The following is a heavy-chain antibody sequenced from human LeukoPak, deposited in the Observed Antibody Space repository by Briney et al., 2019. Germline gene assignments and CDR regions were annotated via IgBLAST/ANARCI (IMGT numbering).Heavy chain of an antibody. CDR3: ARGGGYCSGGDCNYFDY. D-gene: IGHD2-15*01. V-gene: IGHV6-1*01. CDR2: TYYRSKWYN. CDR1: GDSVSSNSAA. J-gene: IGHJ4*02. Sequence: SQTLSLTCAISGDSVSSNSAAWNWIRQSPSRGLEWLGRTYYRSKWYNDYAVSGKSRITINPDTSKTQFSLQLDSVTPEDTAVYYCARGGGYCSGGDCNYFDYWSQGTLVTVSS.